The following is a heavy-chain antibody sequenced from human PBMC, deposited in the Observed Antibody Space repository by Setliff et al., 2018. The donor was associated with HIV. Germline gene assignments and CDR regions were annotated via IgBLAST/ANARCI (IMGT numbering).Heavy chain of an antibody. J-gene: IGHJ6*03. V-gene: IGHV3-23*01. Sequence: PGGSLRLSCAASGFPFSTYAMNWVRQAPGKGLEWVSAISDSGDNTYYADSVKGRFTISRDNSKSTLYLQMNSLRDGDTALYYCAKNTPSIINYPYYYYMDVWGKGTTVTV. CDR3: AKNTPSIINYPYYYYMDV. D-gene: IGHD1-7*01. CDR1: GFPFSTYA. CDR2: ISDSGDNT.